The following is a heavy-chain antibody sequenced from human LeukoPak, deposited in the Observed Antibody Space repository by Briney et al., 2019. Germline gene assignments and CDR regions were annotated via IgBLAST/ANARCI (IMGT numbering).Heavy chain of an antibody. CDR1: GFTFSSYS. CDR2: ISSSSSYI. J-gene: IGHJ6*03. CDR3: ARVSVSGYCGGDRNYYMDV. Sequence: GGSLRLSCAASGFTFSSYSMNWVRQAPGKGLEWVSSISSSSSYIYYADSVKGRFTISRDNAKNSLYLQMNSLRAEDTAVYYCARVSVSGYCGGDRNYYMDVWGKGTTVTVSS. D-gene: IGHD2-21*02. V-gene: IGHV3-21*01.